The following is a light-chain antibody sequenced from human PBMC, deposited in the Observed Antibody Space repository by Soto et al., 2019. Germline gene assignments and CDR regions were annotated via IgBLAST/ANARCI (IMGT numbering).Light chain of an antibody. CDR1: QSVSSN. CDR2: GAS. Sequence: EIVMTQSPATLSVSPGERATLSCRASQSVSSNLAWYQQKPGQAPRLLIYGASTRATGIPARFSGSESGTEFTLTISSLQSEDFAVYYCQQYNNWPPPLTFGQATKVDIK. J-gene: IGKJ1*01. CDR3: QQYNNWPPPLT. V-gene: IGKV3-15*01.